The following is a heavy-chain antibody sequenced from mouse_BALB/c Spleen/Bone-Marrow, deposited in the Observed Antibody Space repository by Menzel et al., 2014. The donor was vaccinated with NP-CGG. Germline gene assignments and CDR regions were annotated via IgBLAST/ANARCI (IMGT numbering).Heavy chain of an antibody. V-gene: IGHV3-2*02. CDR1: GYSITSDYA. D-gene: IGHD2-4*01. CDR2: INYSGST. Sequence: EVQGVESGPGLVKPSQSLSLTCTVTGYSITSDYAWNWIRQFPGNKLEWLGYINYSGSTSYNPSLKSRISITRDTSKNQFFLQLNSVTTEDTATFYCARSRGLRRDWYFDVWGAGTTVTVSS. J-gene: IGHJ1*01. CDR3: ARSRGLRRDWYFDV.